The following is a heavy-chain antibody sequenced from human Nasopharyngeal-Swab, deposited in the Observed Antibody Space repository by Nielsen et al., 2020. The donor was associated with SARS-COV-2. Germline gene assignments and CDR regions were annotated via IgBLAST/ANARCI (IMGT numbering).Heavy chain of an antibody. CDR1: GYTLPDYY. V-gene: IGHV1-2*04. D-gene: IGHD3-22*01. J-gene: IGHJ6*03. CDR3: ARDPLPYVSSNWRRGYYMDV. Sequence: ASVHVSCKVSGYTLPDYYMHWVRQAPGQGLAWMGGINPNSGGTNYAQKFQGWVTMTRDTSISTAYMELSRLRSDDTAVYYCARDPLPYVSSNWRRGYYMDVWGEGTTVTVSS. CDR2: INPNSGGT.